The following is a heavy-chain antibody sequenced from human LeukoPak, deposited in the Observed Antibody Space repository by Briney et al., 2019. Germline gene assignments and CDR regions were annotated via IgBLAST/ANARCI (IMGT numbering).Heavy chain of an antibody. J-gene: IGHJ5*02. V-gene: IGHV4-4*02. CDR3: ARLDYYGSGSYHRWFDP. D-gene: IGHD3-10*01. CDR1: GGSISNSNW. CDR2: IYHSGST. Sequence: SGTLSLTCAVSGGSISNSNWWSWVRQPPGKGLEWIGEIYHSGSTYYNPSLKSRVTISVDTSKNQFSLKLSSVTAADTAVYYCARLDYYGSGSYHRWFDPWGQGTLVTVSS.